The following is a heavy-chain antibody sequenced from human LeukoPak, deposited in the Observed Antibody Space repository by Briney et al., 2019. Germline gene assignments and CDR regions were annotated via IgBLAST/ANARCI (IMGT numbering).Heavy chain of an antibody. J-gene: IGHJ4*02. CDR1: GFTFSSYA. CDR2: ISGSGGRT. CDR3: AKENYGDYVTLDY. D-gene: IGHD4-17*01. V-gene: IGHV3-23*01. Sequence: GGSLRLSCAASGFTFSSYAMSWVRQAPGKGLEWVSAISGSGGRTYYADSVKGRFTISRGNSKNTLYLQMSSLRAEDTAVYYCAKENYGDYVTLDYWGQGTLVTVSS.